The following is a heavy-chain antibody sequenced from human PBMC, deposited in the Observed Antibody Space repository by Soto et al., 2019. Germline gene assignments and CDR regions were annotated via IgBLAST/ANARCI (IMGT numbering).Heavy chain of an antibody. Sequence: GGSLRLSCAASGFTFSSYAMHWVRQAPGKGLEWVAVISYDGSNKYYADSVKGRFTISRDNSKNTLYLQMNSLRAEDTTVYYCAGGDDSPGWFAFIIWGQGTMVTVSS. CDR2: ISYDGSNK. CDR3: AGGDDSPGWFAFII. V-gene: IGHV3-30-3*01. D-gene: IGHD3-22*01. J-gene: IGHJ3*02. CDR1: GFTFSSYA.